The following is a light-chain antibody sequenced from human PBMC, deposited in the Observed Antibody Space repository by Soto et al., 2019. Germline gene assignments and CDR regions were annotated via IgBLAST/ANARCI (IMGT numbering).Light chain of an antibody. CDR3: QQSYSRPLYT. CDR1: QSISSY. V-gene: IGKV1-39*01. Sequence: DIQITQSPSYLSASVGYRVTITCRASQSISSYLNWYQQKPGKAPKLLIYAASSLQSGVPSRFSSSGSGTDFSITISSLQPEDFATYYCQQSYSRPLYTFDQGTKVDI. CDR2: AAS. J-gene: IGKJ2*01.